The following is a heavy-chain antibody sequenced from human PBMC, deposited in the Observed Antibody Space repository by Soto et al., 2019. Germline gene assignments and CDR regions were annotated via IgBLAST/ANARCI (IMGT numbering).Heavy chain of an antibody. V-gene: IGHV2-5*02. Sequence: QITLKESGPTLVKPTQTLTLTCTFSGFSLTTSGVGVGWIRQPPGKALEWLALIYWDDATRYSPSRESRLTITKDTSKNQVVLTMTNMDPVDTATYYCAHRPGSSSWCSFVYWGQGTLVTVSS. D-gene: IGHD6-13*01. J-gene: IGHJ4*02. CDR1: GFSLTTSGVG. CDR2: IYWDDAT. CDR3: AHRPGSSSWCSFVY.